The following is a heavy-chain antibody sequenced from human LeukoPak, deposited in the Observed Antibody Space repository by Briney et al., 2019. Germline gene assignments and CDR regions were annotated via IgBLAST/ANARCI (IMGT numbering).Heavy chain of an antibody. D-gene: IGHD3-10*01. Sequence: GGSLRLSCAASGFSFNIYTMTWVRQAPGMGLQWVSVISGGGSAYYADSVKGRFTVSRDNSRNAVYLQMNSLRVEDTAVYYCVKDQYSGSGSYPDAFDFWGQGTVVTVSS. J-gene: IGHJ3*01. V-gene: IGHV3-23*01. CDR2: ISGGGSA. CDR3: VKDQYSGSGSYPDAFDF. CDR1: GFSFNIYT.